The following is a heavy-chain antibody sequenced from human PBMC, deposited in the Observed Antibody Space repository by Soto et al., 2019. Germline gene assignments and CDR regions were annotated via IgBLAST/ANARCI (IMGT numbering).Heavy chain of an antibody. CDR3: ARRAITGPLPATAPLDY. V-gene: IGHV4-4*02. J-gene: IGHJ4*02. CDR2: IYHSGST. D-gene: IGHD2-2*01. CDR1: GGSISSSNW. Sequence: PSETLSLTCAVSGGSISSSNWWSWVRQPPGKGLEWIGEIYHSGSTNYNPSLKSRVTISVDKSKNQFSLKLSSVTAADTAVYYCARRAITGPLPATAPLDYWGQGTLVTVSS.